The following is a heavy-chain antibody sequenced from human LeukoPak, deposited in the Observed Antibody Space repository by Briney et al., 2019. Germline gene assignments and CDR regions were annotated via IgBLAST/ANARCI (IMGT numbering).Heavy chain of an antibody. J-gene: IGHJ6*02. Sequence: GGSLRLSCAASGFTFNSYAMSWVRQAPGKGLEWVSGISGSGSSTYYADSVKSRFTISRDNSKNSLYLQMNSLRADDTAVYYCARAGDILLVSYFHYYGMDVWGQGTTVIVSS. D-gene: IGHD7-27*01. CDR1: GFTFNSYA. V-gene: IGHV3-23*01. CDR3: ARAGDILLVSYFHYYGMDV. CDR2: ISGSGSST.